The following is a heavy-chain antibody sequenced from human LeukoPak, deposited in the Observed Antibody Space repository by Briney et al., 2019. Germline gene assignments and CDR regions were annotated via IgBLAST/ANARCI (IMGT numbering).Heavy chain of an antibody. CDR2: IRNDGSND. V-gene: IGHV3-30*02. J-gene: IGHJ5*02. CDR1: GFTFSDFG. D-gene: IGHD6-13*01. Sequence: GGSLRLSYAASGFTFSDFGMHWVRQAPGKGLEWVAFIRNDGSNDYYPDSVKGRFTISRDNSRTTLYLQMHSLRIEDTAVYYCVKGGSSSHNWFDPWGQGILVTVSS. CDR3: VKGGSSSHNWFDP.